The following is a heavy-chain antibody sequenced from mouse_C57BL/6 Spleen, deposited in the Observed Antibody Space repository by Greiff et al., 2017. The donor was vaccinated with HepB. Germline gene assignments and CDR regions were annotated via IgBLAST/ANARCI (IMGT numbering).Heavy chain of an antibody. V-gene: IGHV1-82*01. J-gene: IGHJ1*03. D-gene: IGHD1-1*01. Sequence: VQLQQSGPELVKPGASVKISCKASGYAFSSSWMNWVKQRPGKGLEWIGRIYPGDGDTNYNGKFKGKATLTADKSSSTAYMQLSSLTSEDSAVYFGARGYGSSYDWYFDVWGTGTTVTVSS. CDR1: GYAFSSSW. CDR3: ARGYGSSYDWYFDV. CDR2: IYPGDGDT.